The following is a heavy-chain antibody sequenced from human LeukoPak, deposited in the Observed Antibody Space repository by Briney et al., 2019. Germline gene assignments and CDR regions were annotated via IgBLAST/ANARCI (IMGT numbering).Heavy chain of an antibody. CDR1: GYTFTSYY. V-gene: IGHV1-46*01. J-gene: IGHJ1*01. CDR2: INPSRGST. CDR3: ARDTLPYYYDSSGYSHEYFQH. D-gene: IGHD3-22*01. Sequence: ASVKVSCKASGYTFTSYYMHWVRQAPGQWLEWMGIINPSRGSTSYAQKFQGRVTMTRDTSTSTVYMELSSLRSEDTAVYYCARDTLPYYYDSSGYSHEYFQHWGQGTLVTVSS.